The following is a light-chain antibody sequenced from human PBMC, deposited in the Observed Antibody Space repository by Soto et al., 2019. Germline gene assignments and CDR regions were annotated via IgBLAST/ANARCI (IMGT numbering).Light chain of an antibody. CDR3: QQYNNWPPLT. CDR2: GAS. Sequence: EIVLTPSPGTPSFSPGERATLSCRSSQSVSSNLAWYQQKPGQAPRLLIYGASTRATGIPARFSGSGSGTEFTLTISSLQSEDFAVYYCQQYNNWPPLTFGGGTKVDI. CDR1: QSVSSN. V-gene: IGKV3-15*01. J-gene: IGKJ4*01.